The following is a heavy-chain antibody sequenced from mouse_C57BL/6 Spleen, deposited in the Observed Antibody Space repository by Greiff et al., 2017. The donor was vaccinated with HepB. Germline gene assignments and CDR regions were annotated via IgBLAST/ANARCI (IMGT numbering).Heavy chain of an antibody. J-gene: IGHJ1*03. CDR3: ARRGDYYGSSYFDV. Sequence: QVQLQQPGAELVKPGASVKMSCKASGYTFTSYWITWVKQRPGQGLEWIGDIYPGSGSTNYNEKFKSKATLTVDTSSSTAYMQLSSLTSEDSAVYYCARRGDYYGSSYFDVWGTGTTVTVSS. CDR2: IYPGSGST. D-gene: IGHD1-1*01. CDR1: GYTFTSYW. V-gene: IGHV1-55*01.